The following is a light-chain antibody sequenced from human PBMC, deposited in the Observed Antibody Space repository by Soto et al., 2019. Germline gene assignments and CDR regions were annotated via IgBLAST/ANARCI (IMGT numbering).Light chain of an antibody. Sequence: QSALTQPTSVSGSPGQSITISCTGNSNDIGSYDYVSWYQQHPGKAPRLLIHGVRNRPSGISSRFSASKSGLTASLTISGLQAEDEADYYCSSYTSSSTLVVFGGGTKVTVL. CDR3: SSYTSSSTLVV. CDR2: GVR. CDR1: SNDIGSYDY. J-gene: IGLJ2*01. V-gene: IGLV2-14*01.